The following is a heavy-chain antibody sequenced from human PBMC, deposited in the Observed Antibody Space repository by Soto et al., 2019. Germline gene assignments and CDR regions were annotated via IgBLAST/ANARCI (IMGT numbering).Heavy chain of an antibody. J-gene: IGHJ6*02. CDR2: IIPIFGTA. D-gene: IGHD3-10*01. CDR3: ASYYYGSGSYRVGYYYYGMDV. V-gene: IGHV1-69*01. Sequence: QVQLVQSGAEVKKPGSSVKVSCKASGGTFSSYAISWVRQAPGQGLEWMGGIIPIFGTANYAQKFQGRVTITADESKSTAYMELSSLRSEDTAVYYCASYYYGSGSYRVGYYYYGMDVWGQGTTVTVSS. CDR1: GGTFSSYA.